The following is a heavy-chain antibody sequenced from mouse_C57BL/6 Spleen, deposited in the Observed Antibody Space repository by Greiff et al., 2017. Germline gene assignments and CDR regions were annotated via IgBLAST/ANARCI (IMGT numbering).Heavy chain of an antibody. CDR3: ARGGNSNYGSDY. D-gene: IGHD2-5*01. J-gene: IGHJ2*01. Sequence: QVQLQQPGAELVKPGASVKLSCKASGYTFTSYWMQWVKQRPGQGLEWIGEIDPSDSYTNYNQKFKGKATLTVDTSSSTAYMQLSSLTSEDSAVYYCARGGNSNYGSDYWGQGTTLTVYS. V-gene: IGHV1-50*01. CDR1: GYTFTSYW. CDR2: IDPSDSYT.